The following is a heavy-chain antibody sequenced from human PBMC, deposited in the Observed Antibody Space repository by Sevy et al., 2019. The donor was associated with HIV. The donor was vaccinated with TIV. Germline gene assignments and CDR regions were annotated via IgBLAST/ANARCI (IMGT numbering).Heavy chain of an antibody. CDR1: GFTFSSYA. D-gene: IGHD3-22*01. Sequence: GGSLRLSCAASGFTFSSYAMSWVRQAPGKGLEWVSAISGSGGSTYYADSVKGRFTISRDNSKNTLYLQMNSLSAEDTAVYYCAKINDSSGCYLAYFDYWGQGTLVTVSS. J-gene: IGHJ4*02. CDR3: AKINDSSGCYLAYFDY. V-gene: IGHV3-23*01. CDR2: ISGSGGST.